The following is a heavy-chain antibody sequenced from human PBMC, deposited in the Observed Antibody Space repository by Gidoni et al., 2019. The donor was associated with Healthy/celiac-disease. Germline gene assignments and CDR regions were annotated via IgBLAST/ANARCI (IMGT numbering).Heavy chain of an antibody. V-gene: IGHV1-69*08. Sequence: QVQLVQSGAEVKKPGSSVKVSCKASGGTFSSYTISWVRQAPGQGLEWMGRIIPILGIANYAQKFQGRVTITADKSTSTADMELSSLRSEDTAVYYCARESGRWLQPSLGAFDIWGQGTMVTVSS. J-gene: IGHJ3*02. CDR1: GGTFSSYT. CDR3: ARESGRWLQPSLGAFDI. CDR2: IIPILGIA. D-gene: IGHD5-12*01.